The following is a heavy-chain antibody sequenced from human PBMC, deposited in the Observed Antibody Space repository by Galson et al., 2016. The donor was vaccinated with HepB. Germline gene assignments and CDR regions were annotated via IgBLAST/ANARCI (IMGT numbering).Heavy chain of an antibody. CDR1: GHTFTTYY. J-gene: IGHJ6*03. Sequence: SVKVSCKASGHTFTTYYMHWVRQAPGQGLEWMGIIYPNDGTTNYAQKCQGRVTLTRDTSTDTVYMEVSSLRSENTAVSYFGLWSYYYMDVLGKATTVIVSS. V-gene: IGHV1-46*01. CDR2: IYPNDGTT. D-gene: IGHD4/OR15-4a*01. CDR3: GLWSYYYMDV.